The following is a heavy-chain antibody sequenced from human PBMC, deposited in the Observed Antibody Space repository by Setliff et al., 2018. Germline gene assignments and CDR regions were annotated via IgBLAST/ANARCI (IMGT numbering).Heavy chain of an antibody. V-gene: IGHV1-69*13. CDR2: LTPLFYTT. CDR3: ARGSRDGLYDF. CDR1: GGTSGGTFTYFG. J-gene: IGHJ4*02. D-gene: IGHD3-3*01. Sequence: SVKVSCKASGGTSGGTFTYFGISWVRQAPGQGLEWVGGLTPLFYTTNYAQTFQGRVTITADESMTTCYMELSSLKSEDTAVYFCARGSRDGLYDFWGQGTLVTVSS.